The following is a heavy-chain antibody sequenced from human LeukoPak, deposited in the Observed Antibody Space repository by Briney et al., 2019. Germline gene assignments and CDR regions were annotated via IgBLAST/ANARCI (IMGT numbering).Heavy chain of an antibody. V-gene: IGHV1-69*13. D-gene: IGHD3-3*02. J-gene: IGHJ3*01. Sequence: SVKVSCRASGGTFNSFALSWVRQAPGQGLEWMGGIIPIYPTTDYAQRFQGRVTISADESKGTVSMELSNLRSEDTAVYYCARASFPFLEWMTSIPFDVWGQGTVVIVSS. CDR2: IIPIYPTT. CDR1: GGTFNSFA. CDR3: ARASFPFLEWMTSIPFDV.